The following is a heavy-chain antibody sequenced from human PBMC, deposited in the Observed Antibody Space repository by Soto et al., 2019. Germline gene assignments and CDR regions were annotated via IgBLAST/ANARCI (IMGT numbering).Heavy chain of an antibody. D-gene: IGHD4-4*01. CDR3: ARDIDYISDY. J-gene: IGHJ4*02. V-gene: IGHV5-10-1*01. CDR2: IGPSDSYT. CDR1: GYTFISYD. Sequence: GESLKISCQGFGYTFISYDITWVRQMPGKGLEWMGRIGPSDSYTNYSPSFQGHVTFSVDKSINTAYLHWSSLKASDTAVYYCARDIDYISDYWGQGTLVTVSS.